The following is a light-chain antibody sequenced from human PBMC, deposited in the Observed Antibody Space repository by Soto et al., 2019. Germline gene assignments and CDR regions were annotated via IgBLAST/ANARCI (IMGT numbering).Light chain of an antibody. CDR2: NVN. J-gene: IGLJ2*01. Sequence: QSVLTQPASVSGSPGQSITISCTGTTSDVGGYNYVSWYQQHPGKAPKLMIYNVNNRPSGLSNRFSGSKSGNTASLTISGLQADDEADYYCGSDISSSTLVFVGGTKLTVL. CDR3: GSDISSSTLV. V-gene: IGLV2-14*01. CDR1: TSDVGGYNY.